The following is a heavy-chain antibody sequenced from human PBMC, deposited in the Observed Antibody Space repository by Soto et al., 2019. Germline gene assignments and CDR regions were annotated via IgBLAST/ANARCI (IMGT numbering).Heavy chain of an antibody. CDR1: GGNFSSYA. CDR2: IIPISGTA. V-gene: IGHV1-69*13. D-gene: IGHD2-21*02. CDR3: ASPTEGVTLYFQH. Sequence: GASVKVSCKASGGNFSSYAISWVRQAPGQGLEWMGGIIPISGTANYAQKFQGRVTITADESTSTAYMELSSLRSDDTAVYYFASPTEGVTLYFQHWGQGTLVTVSS. J-gene: IGHJ1*01.